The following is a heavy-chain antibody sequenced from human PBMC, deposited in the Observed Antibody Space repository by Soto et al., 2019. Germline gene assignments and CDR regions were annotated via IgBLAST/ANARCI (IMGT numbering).Heavy chain of an antibody. D-gene: IGHD6-13*01. J-gene: IGHJ3*02. CDR3: ATAGNAFDI. V-gene: IGHV5-51*01. Sequence: PGESLKISCKGSGYSFASYWIGWVRQMPGKGLEWMGIIYPGDSDTRYNPSFQGQVTISADKSISIVYLQWSSLKASDNAMYYCATAGNAFDIWGQGTMVTVSS. CDR1: GYSFASYW. CDR2: IYPGDSDT.